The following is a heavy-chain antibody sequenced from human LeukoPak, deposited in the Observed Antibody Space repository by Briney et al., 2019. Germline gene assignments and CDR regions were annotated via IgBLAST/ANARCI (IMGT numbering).Heavy chain of an antibody. V-gene: IGHV3-23*01. CDR2: ISGSGGSGT. D-gene: IGHD3-10*01. CDR1: GFTFSSRDW. J-gene: IGHJ4*02. Sequence: GGSLRLSCVASGFTFSSRDWMTWVRQAPGKGLDWVSGISGSGGSGTYYADSVKGRFTISRDNSKNTLYLQVNSLRAEDTAIYYCVLTGGARGYWGQGTLVTVSS. CDR3: VLTGGARGY.